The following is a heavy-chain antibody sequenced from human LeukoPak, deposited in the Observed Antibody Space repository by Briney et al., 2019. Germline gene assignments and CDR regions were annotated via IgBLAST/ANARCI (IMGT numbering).Heavy chain of an antibody. CDR2: ISTSGDRT. CDR3: AKDLGGDGY. D-gene: IGHD2-21*01. V-gene: IGHV3-23*01. J-gene: IGHJ4*02. CDR1: GFTFSNSA. Sequence: GGSLRLSCAASGFTFSNSAMSWVRQAPGKGLEWVSAISTSGDRTYYADSVKGRFTISRDNSKNTLYLQMNSLRAEDTAVYYCAKDLGGDGYWGQGTLVTVSS.